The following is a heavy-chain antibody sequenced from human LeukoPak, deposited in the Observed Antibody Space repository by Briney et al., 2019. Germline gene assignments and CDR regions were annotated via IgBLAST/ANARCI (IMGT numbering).Heavy chain of an antibody. D-gene: IGHD4-11*01. CDR2: INHSGST. V-gene: IGHV4-34*01. CDR3: ARGYRPYSPGLGFDY. J-gene: IGHJ4*02. Sequence: SETLSLTCAVYGGSFGGYYWSWIRQPPGKGLEWIGEINHSGSTNYNPSLKSRVTISVDMSKNQFSLKLSSVTAADTAVYYCARGYRPYSPGLGFDYWGQGTLVTVSS. CDR1: GGSFGGYY.